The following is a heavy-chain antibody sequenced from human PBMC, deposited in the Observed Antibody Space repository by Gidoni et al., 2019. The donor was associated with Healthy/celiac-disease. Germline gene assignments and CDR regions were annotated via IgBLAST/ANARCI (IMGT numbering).Heavy chain of an antibody. CDR2: ISSSGSTI. CDR1: VSTFSDNY. V-gene: IGHV3-11*01. Sequence: QVQLVESGGGLVKPGESLILSCAAPVSTFSDNYMSWIRQAPGKGLEWVSYISSSGSTIYYADSVKGRFTISRDNAKNSLYLQMNSLRAEDTAVYYCASDSGYGHAFDIWGQGTMVTVSS. CDR3: ASDSGYGHAFDI. D-gene: IGHD3-22*01. J-gene: IGHJ3*02.